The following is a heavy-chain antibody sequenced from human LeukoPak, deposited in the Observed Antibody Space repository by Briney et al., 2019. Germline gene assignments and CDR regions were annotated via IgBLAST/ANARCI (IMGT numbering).Heavy chain of an antibody. V-gene: IGHV1-2*02. D-gene: IGHD1-26*01. CDR1: GYTFTGYY. CDR2: INPNSGGT. J-gene: IGHJ4*02. CDR3: ARGPIVGPTICDY. Sequence: ASVKVSCKASGYTFTGYYMHWVRQAPGQGLEWMGWINPNSGGTNYAQKFQGRVTMTRDTSISTAYMDLSRLRSDDTAVYYCARGPIVGPTICDYWGQGALVTVSS.